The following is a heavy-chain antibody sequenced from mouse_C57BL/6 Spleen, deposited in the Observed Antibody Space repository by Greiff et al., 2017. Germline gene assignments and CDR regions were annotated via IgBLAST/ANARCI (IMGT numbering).Heavy chain of an antibody. CDR3: ARRTTVVSYWYFDV. CDR1: GYTFTDYY. Sequence: VQLQQSGPVLVKPGASVKMSCKASGYTFTDYYMNWVKQSHGKSLEWIGVINPYNGGTSYNQKFKGKATLTVDKSSSTAYMELNSLTSEDSAVYYCARRTTVVSYWYFDVWGTGTTVTVSS. J-gene: IGHJ1*03. D-gene: IGHD1-1*01. CDR2: INPYNGGT. V-gene: IGHV1-19*01.